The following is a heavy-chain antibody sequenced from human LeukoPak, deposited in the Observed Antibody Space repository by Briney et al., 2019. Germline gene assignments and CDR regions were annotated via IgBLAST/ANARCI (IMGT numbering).Heavy chain of an antibody. Sequence: SETLSLTCAVSGGSISSSNWWSWVRQPPGKGLEWIGEIYHSGSTNYNPSLKSRVTISVDTSKNQFSLKLSSVTAADTAVYYCARGSQRWLHSRFDYWGQGTLVTVSS. V-gene: IGHV4-4*02. D-gene: IGHD5-24*01. CDR3: ARGSQRWLHSRFDY. CDR1: GGSISSSNW. CDR2: IYHSGST. J-gene: IGHJ4*02.